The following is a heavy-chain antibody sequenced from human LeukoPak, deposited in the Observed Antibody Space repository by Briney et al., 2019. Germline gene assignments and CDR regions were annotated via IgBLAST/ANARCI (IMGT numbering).Heavy chain of an antibody. J-gene: IGHJ4*02. CDR2: IRSSGSTI. V-gene: IGHV3-48*03. CDR1: GFTFSSYE. Sequence: GGSLRLSCAASGFTFSSYEMNWVRQAPGKGLEWVSYIRSSGSTIYYADSVKGRFTISRDNAKNSLYLQMNSLRAGDTAVYYCARVDIVLMVYAFDYWGQGTLVTVSS. D-gene: IGHD2-8*01. CDR3: ARVDIVLMVYAFDY.